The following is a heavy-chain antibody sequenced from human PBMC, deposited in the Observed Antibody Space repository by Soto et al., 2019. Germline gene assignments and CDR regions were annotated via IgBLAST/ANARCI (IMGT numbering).Heavy chain of an antibody. V-gene: IGHV3-30*03. J-gene: IGHJ2*01. D-gene: IGHD6-19*01. CDR3: ARVEAVAVTWWYFDL. CDR2: VSDDGNSK. CDR1: GFTFNTYA. Sequence: QVQLVESGGGVVQPGRSLRLSCAASGFTFNTYAIHWVRQAPGKGLEWVALVSDDGNSKYFADSVKGRFTISRDNSKNTVYLQMNSLRTEDTAVYYCARVEAVAVTWWYFDLWGRGTVVTVSS.